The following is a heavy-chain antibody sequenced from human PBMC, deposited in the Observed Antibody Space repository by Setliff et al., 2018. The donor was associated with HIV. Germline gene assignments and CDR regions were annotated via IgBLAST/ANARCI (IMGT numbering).Heavy chain of an antibody. Sequence: NPSETLSLTCTASGGSIRSSTYCWGWIRQAPGRGLEWIGSVYHSGNSYYRPSLKSRVTMSVDTSKNQFSLKLSSVTVADTAMFYCARLYSGSYWGDDAFDIWGQGTMVTVSS. V-gene: IGHV4-39*01. CDR1: GGSIRSSTYC. D-gene: IGHD1-26*01. J-gene: IGHJ3*02. CDR3: ARLYSGSYWGDDAFDI. CDR2: VYHSGNS.